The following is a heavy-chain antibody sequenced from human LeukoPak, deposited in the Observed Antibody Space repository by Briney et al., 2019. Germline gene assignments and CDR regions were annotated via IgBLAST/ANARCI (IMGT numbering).Heavy chain of an antibody. CDR3: AREGTAMDRSYFDY. D-gene: IGHD5-18*01. Sequence: GGSLRLSCAASGFTFSDYYMSWIRQAPGKGLEWVSYISSSGSTIYYADSVKGRFTISRDNAKNSLYLQMNSLRSEDTAVYYCAREGTAMDRSYFDYWGQGTLVTVSS. V-gene: IGHV3-11*01. CDR1: GFTFSDYY. CDR2: ISSSGSTI. J-gene: IGHJ4*02.